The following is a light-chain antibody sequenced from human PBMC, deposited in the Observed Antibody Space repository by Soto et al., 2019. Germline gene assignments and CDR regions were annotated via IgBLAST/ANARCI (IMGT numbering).Light chain of an antibody. CDR2: GTS. J-gene: IGKJ2*01. CDR1: QRMSSNY. V-gene: IGKV3-20*01. Sequence: LVLTQSPGTLSLSPGEGATLSCRASQRMSSNYLAWYQQKPGQAPRLLIYGTSNRATGIPDRFSGSGSGTDFTLTISRLEPEDCAVYYCPQYGTLPPRYTFGQGTKLEIK. CDR3: PQYGTLPPRYT.